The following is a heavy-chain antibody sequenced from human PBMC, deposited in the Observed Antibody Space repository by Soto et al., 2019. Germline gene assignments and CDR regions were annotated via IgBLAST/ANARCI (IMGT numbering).Heavy chain of an antibody. J-gene: IGHJ6*02. CDR2: INHSGST. Sequence: SETLSLTCAVYGGSFSGYYWSWIRQPPGKGLEWIGEINHSGSTNYNPSLKSRVTISLDKSKNQFSLKLTSVTAADSAVYYCARDDHIVVVPTSLGAMDVWGQGTTVTVSS. CDR3: ARDDHIVVVPTSLGAMDV. CDR1: GGSFSGYY. V-gene: IGHV4-34*01. D-gene: IGHD2-2*01.